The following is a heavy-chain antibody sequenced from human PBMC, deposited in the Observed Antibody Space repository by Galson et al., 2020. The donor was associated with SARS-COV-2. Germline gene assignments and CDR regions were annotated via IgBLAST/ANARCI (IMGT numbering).Heavy chain of an antibody. J-gene: IGHJ4*02. Sequence: TGGSLRLSCAASGFTVSSNYMSWVRQAPGKGLEWVSIIYSGYTTLYADSVKGRFTISRDNSKNALYLQMNSLRAEDTAVYYCARDIYGGNSNWGQGTLVTGSS. CDR1: GFTVSSNY. CDR2: IYSGYTT. D-gene: IGHD2-21*02. V-gene: IGHV3-66*01. CDR3: ARDIYGGNSN.